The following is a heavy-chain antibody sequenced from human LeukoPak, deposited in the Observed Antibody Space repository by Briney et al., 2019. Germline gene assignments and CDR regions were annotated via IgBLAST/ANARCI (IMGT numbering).Heavy chain of an antibody. J-gene: IGHJ6*03. D-gene: IGHD3-10*01. CDR3: ARKVYYGSGSYYYYYYYMDV. CDR2: MNPNSGNT. Sequence: GASVKVSCKASGYTFTSYDTNWVRQATGQGLEWMGWMNPNSGNTGYAQKFQGRVTMTRNTSISTAYMELSSLRSEDTAVYYCARKVYYGSGSYYYYYYYMDVWGKGTTVTVSS. CDR1: GYTFTSYD. V-gene: IGHV1-8*01.